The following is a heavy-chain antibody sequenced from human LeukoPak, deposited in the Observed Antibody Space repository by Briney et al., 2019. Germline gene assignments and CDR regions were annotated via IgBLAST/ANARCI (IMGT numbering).Heavy chain of an antibody. CDR3: ARGHPTDYYGSGSYFY. V-gene: IGHV1-69*04. CDR2: ILGIA. D-gene: IGHD3-10*01. Sequence: ILGIANYAQKFQGRVTITADKSTSTAYMELSSLRSEDTAVYYCARGHPTDYYGSGSYFYWGQGTLVTVSS. J-gene: IGHJ4*02.